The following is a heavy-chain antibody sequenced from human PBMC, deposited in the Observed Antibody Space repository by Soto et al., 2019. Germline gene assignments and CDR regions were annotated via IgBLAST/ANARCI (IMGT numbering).Heavy chain of an antibody. CDR2: IYYSGST. J-gene: IGHJ5*02. V-gene: IGHV4-39*07. CDR3: ARARQYYDCELDP. Sequence: SETLSLTCTVAGGSISSSSYYRGWIRQPPGKGLEWIGSIYYSGSTYYNPSLKSRLTISLDTSENQFSLELTSVTAADTAIYYCARARQYYDCELDPWGQGTLVTVSS. D-gene: IGHD3-9*01. CDR1: GGSISSSSYY.